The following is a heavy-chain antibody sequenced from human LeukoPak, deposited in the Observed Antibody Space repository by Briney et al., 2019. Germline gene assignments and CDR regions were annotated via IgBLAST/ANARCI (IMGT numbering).Heavy chain of an antibody. Sequence: GGSLRLSCAASGFTFSSYAMSWVRQAPGKGLVWVSRINSDGSSTSYADSVKGRFTISRDNAKNTLYLQMNSLRAEDTAVYYCARVRGYSYYGGYYYYMDVWGKGTTVTVSS. J-gene: IGHJ6*03. CDR3: ARVRGYSYYGGYYYYMDV. V-gene: IGHV3-74*01. CDR2: INSDGSST. CDR1: GFTFSSYA. D-gene: IGHD5-18*01.